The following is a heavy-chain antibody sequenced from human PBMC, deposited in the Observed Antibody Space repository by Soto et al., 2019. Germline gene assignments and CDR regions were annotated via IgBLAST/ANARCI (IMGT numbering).Heavy chain of an antibody. CDR1: GGFTSSYY. D-gene: IGHD6-13*01. J-gene: IGHJ5*02. CDR2: IYTSGSA. CDR3: ATEGAAAGTNWFDR. V-gene: IGHV4-4*07. Sequence: QVQLQESGPGLVKPSETLSLICSVSGGFTSSYYWSWIRQPAGKGLEWIGRIYTSGSANYNPSLKSRVTMSVDTSKNQFSLKLSSVTAADTAVYYCATEGAAAGTNWFDRWGQGTLVTVSS.